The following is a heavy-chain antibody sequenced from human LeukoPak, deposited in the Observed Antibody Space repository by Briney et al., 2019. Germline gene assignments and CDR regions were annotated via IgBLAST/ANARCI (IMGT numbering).Heavy chain of an antibody. Sequence: SETLSLTCAVYGGSFSGYYWSWIRQPPGKGLEWIGYIYYSGSTNYNPSLKSRVTISVDTSKNQFSLKLSSVTAADTAVYYCARDPYYGILTGTVGSAFDIWGQGTMVTVSS. J-gene: IGHJ3*02. CDR3: ARDPYYGILTGTVGSAFDI. CDR2: IYYSGST. CDR1: GGSFSGYY. V-gene: IGHV4-59*01. D-gene: IGHD3-9*01.